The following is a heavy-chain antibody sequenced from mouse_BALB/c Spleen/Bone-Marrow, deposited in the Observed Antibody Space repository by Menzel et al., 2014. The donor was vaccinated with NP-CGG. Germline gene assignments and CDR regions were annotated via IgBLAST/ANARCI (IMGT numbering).Heavy chain of an antibody. V-gene: IGHV1S81*02. Sequence: ESGAELVKPGASVKLSCKASGYTFTSYYMYWVKQRPGQGLEWIGEINPSNGGTNFNEKFKSKATLTVDKSSSTAYMQLSSLTSEDSAVYYCTRYGNYYFDHWGQGTTLTVSS. CDR2: INPSNGGT. CDR3: TRYGNYYFDH. D-gene: IGHD2-1*01. CDR1: GYTFTSYY. J-gene: IGHJ2*01.